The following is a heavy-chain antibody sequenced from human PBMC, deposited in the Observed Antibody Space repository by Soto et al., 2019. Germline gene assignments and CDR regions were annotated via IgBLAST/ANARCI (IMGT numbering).Heavy chain of an antibody. J-gene: IGHJ4*02. CDR2: ISGRGSST. V-gene: IGHV3-23*01. CDR3: AKPEQWLVNYFRY. D-gene: IGHD6-19*01. CDR1: GFTFSSYA. Sequence: EVQLLESGGGLVQPGGSLRLSCAASGFTFSSYAMSCVRQAPGKGLEWVSAISGRGSSTYYADSMKRRFTISRDNPKDTLYLQMSSLRAEDTAVYYCAKPEQWLVNYFRYWGQGTLVTVA.